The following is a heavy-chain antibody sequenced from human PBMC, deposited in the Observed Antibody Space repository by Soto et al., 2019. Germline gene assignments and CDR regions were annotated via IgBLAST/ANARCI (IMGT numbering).Heavy chain of an antibody. CDR2: IWFDGSNK. CDR3: ARASGPFDY. J-gene: IGHJ4*02. CDR1: VFTFSSYA. V-gene: IGHV3-30*04. Sequence: PGGSLRLSCAASVFTFSSYAMHWVRQAPGKGLDWVAVIWFDGSNKYYADSVKGRFTISRDNSKNTLYLQMNSLRVEDTALYYCARASGPFDYWGQGTLVTVSS.